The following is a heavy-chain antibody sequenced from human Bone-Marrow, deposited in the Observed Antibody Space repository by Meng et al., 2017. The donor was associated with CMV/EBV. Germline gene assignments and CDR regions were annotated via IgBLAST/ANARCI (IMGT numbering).Heavy chain of an antibody. CDR1: GFNFNNYW. J-gene: IGHJ4*02. D-gene: IGHD2-15*01. Sequence: GGSLRLSCAASGFNFNNYWMTWVRQAPGKGLEWVANINEDGSDIFYLDSVKGRFTVSRDNAKNSLFLQMNSLRAEDTAVYYCASVKRIVWGQGTLVTVSS. CDR2: INEDGSDI. CDR3: ASVKRIV. V-gene: IGHV3-7*01.